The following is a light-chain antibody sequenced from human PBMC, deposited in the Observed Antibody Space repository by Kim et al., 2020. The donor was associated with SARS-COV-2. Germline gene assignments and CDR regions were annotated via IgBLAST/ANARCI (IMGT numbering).Light chain of an antibody. CDR2: GAS. J-gene: IGKJ1*01. CDR1: QSVSSSY. V-gene: IGKV3D-7*01. CDR3: QQDYNPWT. Sequence: PGERVTLSCRASQSVSSSYLTWYQQKPGRAPRLLIYGASARATSIPARFSGSGSGTDFTLTISSLQPEDFAVYYCQQDYNPWTFGQGTKVDIK.